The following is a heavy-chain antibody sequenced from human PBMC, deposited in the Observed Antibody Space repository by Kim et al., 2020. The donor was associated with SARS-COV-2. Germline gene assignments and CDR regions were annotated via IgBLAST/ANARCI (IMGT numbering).Heavy chain of an antibody. Sequence: GGSLRLSCAASGFTFSSYGMHWVRQAPGKGLEWVAVIWYDGSNKYYADSVKGRFTISRDNSKNTLYLQMNSLRAEDTAVYYCARDGAGCSGGSCYLYAFDIWGQGTMVTVSS. CDR3: ARDGAGCSGGSCYLYAFDI. D-gene: IGHD2-15*01. J-gene: IGHJ3*02. CDR1: GFTFSSYG. CDR2: IWYDGSNK. V-gene: IGHV3-33*01.